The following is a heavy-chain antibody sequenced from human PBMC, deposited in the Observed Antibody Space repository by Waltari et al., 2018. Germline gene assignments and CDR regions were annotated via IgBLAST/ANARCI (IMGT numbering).Heavy chain of an antibody. V-gene: IGHV3-21*01. CDR3: ARENYGGNSVGFDY. Sequence: EVQLVESGGGLVKPGGSLRLSCAASGFTFSSYSMNWVRQAPGKGLEWVSSISSSSSYIYYADSVKGRFTISRDNAKNSLYLQMNSLRAEDTAVYYCARENYGGNSVGFDYWGQGTLVTVSS. D-gene: IGHD4-17*01. J-gene: IGHJ4*02. CDR2: ISSSSSYI. CDR1: GFTFSSYS.